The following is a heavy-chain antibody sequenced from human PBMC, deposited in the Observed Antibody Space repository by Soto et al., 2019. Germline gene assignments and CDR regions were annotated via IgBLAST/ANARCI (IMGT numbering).Heavy chain of an antibody. CDR2: LYSGGST. J-gene: IGHJ5*02. CDR1: GFTVSDNF. V-gene: IGHV3-53*02. D-gene: IGHD1-26*01. Sequence: VQLVETGGGLIQPGGSLRLSCAASGFTVSDNFMTWVRQAPGKGLEWVSVLYSGGSTYYADSVQGRFTISRDNSKNTLYLQMNSLRAEDTAVYYYARGGVGPTSNWFDPWGQGTLVTVSS. CDR3: ARGGVGPTSNWFDP.